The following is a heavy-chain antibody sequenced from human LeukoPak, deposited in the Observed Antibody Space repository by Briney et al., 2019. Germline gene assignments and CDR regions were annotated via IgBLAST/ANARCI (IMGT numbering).Heavy chain of an antibody. J-gene: IGHJ6*03. CDR3: ARAGYCSSNSCSNPYYMDV. D-gene: IGHD2-2*01. V-gene: IGHV3-13*01. CDR1: GFTFSSYD. CDR2: IGTAGGI. Sequence: GGSLRLSCAASGFTFSSYDMHWVRQATGKGLEWVSAIGTAGGIYYPGSVKGRFTISRENAKNSLYLQMNSLRAGDTAVYYCARAGYCSSNSCSNPYYMDVWGKGTTVTVSS.